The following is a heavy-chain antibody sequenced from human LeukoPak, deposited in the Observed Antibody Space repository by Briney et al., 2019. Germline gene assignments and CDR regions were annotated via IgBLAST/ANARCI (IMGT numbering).Heavy chain of an antibody. J-gene: IGHJ6*02. Sequence: SETLSLTCTVSGGSISSFGYYWSWIRQHPGKGLEWIGYIYYSGSTYYNPSLKSRVIISVDTSKNQFSLKLSCVTAADTAVYYCARDPRPYYYGSGSTYYYGMDVWGQGTTVTVSS. V-gene: IGHV4-31*03. D-gene: IGHD3-10*01. CDR1: GGSISSFGYY. CDR2: IYYSGST. CDR3: ARDPRPYYYGSGSTYYYGMDV.